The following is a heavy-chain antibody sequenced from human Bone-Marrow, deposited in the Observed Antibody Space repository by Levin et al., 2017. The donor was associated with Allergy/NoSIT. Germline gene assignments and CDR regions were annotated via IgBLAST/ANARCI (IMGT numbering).Heavy chain of an antibody. CDR1: GFTFSSYG. CDR2: ISYDGSNT. CDR3: AKDLGGCTSCSLLRYYYYMDV. J-gene: IGHJ6*03. D-gene: IGHD2-2*01. Sequence: PGGSLRLSCATSGFTFSSYGMHWVRQAPGKGLEWVAVISYDGSNTNYADSVKGRFTISRDSSTSTLYLQMNNVRAEDTATYYCAKDLGGCTSCSLLRYYYYMDVWGKGTTVTVSS. V-gene: IGHV3-30*18.